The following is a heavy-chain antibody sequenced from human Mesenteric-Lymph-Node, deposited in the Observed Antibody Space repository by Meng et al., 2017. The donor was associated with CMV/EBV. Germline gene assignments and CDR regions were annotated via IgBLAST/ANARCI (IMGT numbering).Heavy chain of an antibody. CDR2: INPSGGST. V-gene: IGHV1-46*01. D-gene: IGHD2-2*01. CDR1: GYTFTRYF. Sequence: ASVKVSCKASGYTFTRYFMHWVRQAPGQGLEWMGIINPSGGSTSYAQKFQGRVTMTRDTSTSTAYMELSSLRSEDTAVYYCARDSVVPAPANWFDPWGQGTQVTVSS. J-gene: IGHJ5*02. CDR3: ARDSVVPAPANWFDP.